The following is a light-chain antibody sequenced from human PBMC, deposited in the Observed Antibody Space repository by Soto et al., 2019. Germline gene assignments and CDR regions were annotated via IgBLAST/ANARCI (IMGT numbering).Light chain of an antibody. V-gene: IGKV1-5*01. CDR1: QNIRNY. Sequence: DIQMTQAPSTISAEVGEGVEITCRASQNIRNYVAWYQQIPGKAPRLLIYDASSLESGVPSSFSGRGSGTAFTLAIRSLQPDAFAIFFCQHDNSYPWMFGQGTKVDI. CDR2: DAS. J-gene: IGKJ1*01. CDR3: QHDNSYPWM.